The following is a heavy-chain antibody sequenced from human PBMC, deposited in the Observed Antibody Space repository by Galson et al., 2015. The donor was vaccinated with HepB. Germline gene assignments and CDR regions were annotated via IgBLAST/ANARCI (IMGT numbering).Heavy chain of an antibody. CDR3: AREGLREAFDS. J-gene: IGHJ3*02. D-gene: IGHD2-21*02. V-gene: IGHV3-7*01. Sequence: SLRLSCAASGFTLSSHWMAWVRQAPGKGLEWVANIIHDGIEKYYVDSVKGRFTISRDNAKNSLFLQMNSLRAEDTAIYYCAREGLREAFDSWGQGTMVTVSS. CDR2: IIHDGIEK. CDR1: GFTLSSHW.